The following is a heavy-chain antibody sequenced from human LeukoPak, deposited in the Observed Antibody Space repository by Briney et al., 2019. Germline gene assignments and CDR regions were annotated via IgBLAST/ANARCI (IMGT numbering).Heavy chain of an antibody. CDR2: ISAYNGNT. J-gene: IGHJ4*02. Sequence: ASVKVSCKASGYTFTSYGISWVRQAPGQGLEWMAWISAYNGNTNYAQKLQGRVTMTTDTSTSTAYMELRSLRSDDTAVYYCARVRGYYDSSGPRDYWGQGTLVTVSS. D-gene: IGHD3-22*01. V-gene: IGHV1-18*01. CDR1: GYTFTSYG. CDR3: ARVRGYYDSSGPRDY.